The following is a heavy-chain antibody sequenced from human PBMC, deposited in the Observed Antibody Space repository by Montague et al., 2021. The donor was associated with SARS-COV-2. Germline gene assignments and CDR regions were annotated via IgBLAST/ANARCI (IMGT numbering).Heavy chain of an antibody. Sequence: SETLSLTCTVSGGSISSSSYYWGWIRQPPGRGLEWIGSVHYTGTTSYNASLKSRLTISVDTSENQFSLKMTSVTASDTAVYHCARHRANAGSFDIWGQGTMVTVSS. D-gene: IGHD1-1*01. CDR2: VHYTGTT. CDR1: GGSISSSSYY. V-gene: IGHV4-39*01. CDR3: ARHRANAGSFDI. J-gene: IGHJ3*02.